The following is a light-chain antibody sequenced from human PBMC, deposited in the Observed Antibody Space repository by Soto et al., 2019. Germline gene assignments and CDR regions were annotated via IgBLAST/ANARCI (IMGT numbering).Light chain of an antibody. J-gene: IGKJ5*01. CDR3: QQRSKWPLT. Sequence: EIVLTQSPATLSLSTGERATLSCRASHSVSSYLAWYQQKPAQAPRLLIYDSSNRATGIPARFSGSGSGTDFTLNISSLAPKDFAVYYCQQRSKWPLTFGPGTRLEIK. V-gene: IGKV3-11*01. CDR2: DSS. CDR1: HSVSSY.